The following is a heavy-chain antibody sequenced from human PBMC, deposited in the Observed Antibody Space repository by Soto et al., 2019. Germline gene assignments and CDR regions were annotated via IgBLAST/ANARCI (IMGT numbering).Heavy chain of an antibody. CDR2: ISGSGGST. CDR3: AKSGSNYDSSGYYSDY. CDR1: GFTFSSYA. V-gene: IGHV3-23*01. J-gene: IGHJ4*02. D-gene: IGHD3-22*01. Sequence: GSLRLSCAASGFTFSSYAMSWVRQAPGKGLEWVSAISGSGGSTYYADSVKGRFTISRDNSKNTLYLQMNSLRAEDTAVYYCAKSGSNYDSSGYYSDYWGQGTLVTSPQ.